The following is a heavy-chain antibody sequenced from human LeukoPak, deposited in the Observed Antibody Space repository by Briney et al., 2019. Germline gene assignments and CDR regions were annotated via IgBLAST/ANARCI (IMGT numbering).Heavy chain of an antibody. J-gene: IGHJ3*02. D-gene: IGHD2-21*01. CDR2: ISGSGGST. V-gene: IGHV3-23*01. CDR3: AKGDVVVIGTDAFDI. Sequence: GGSLRLSCAASGFTFSSYAMSWVRQAPGKGLEWVSAISGSGGSTYYADSVKGRFTISRDNSKNTLYLQMNSLRAEDTAAYYCAKGDVVVIGTDAFDIWGQGTMVTVSS. CDR1: GFTFSSYA.